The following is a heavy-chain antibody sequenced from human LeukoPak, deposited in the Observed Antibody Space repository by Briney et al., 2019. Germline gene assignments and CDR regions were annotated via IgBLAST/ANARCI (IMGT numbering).Heavy chain of an antibody. CDR2: IKQDGGEK. CDR1: GFTFSSYW. CDR3: ARDYRRIMITFGGVPSFDY. D-gene: IGHD3-16*01. J-gene: IGHJ4*02. Sequence: GGSLRLSCAASGFTFSSYWMSWVRQAPGKGLEWVANIKQDGGEKYYVESVKGRFTISRDNVKNSLYLQMNSLRDEDTAVYYCARDYRRIMITFGGVPSFDYWGQGTLVTVSS. V-gene: IGHV3-7*01.